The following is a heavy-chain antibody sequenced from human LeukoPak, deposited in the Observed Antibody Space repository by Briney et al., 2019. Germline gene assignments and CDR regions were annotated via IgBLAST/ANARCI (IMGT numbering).Heavy chain of an antibody. V-gene: IGHV3-23*01. CDR2: ISGSAGST. CDR3: AKNPGDSSGYYYLYYFDY. J-gene: IGHJ4*02. Sequence: GGSLRLSCAASGFTFSTSSMNWVRPAPGKGREWVSAISGSAGSTYYADSVKGRFTISRDNSKNTLYLQMNSLRAEDTAVYYCAKNPGDSSGYYYLYYFDYWGQGTLVTVSS. D-gene: IGHD3-22*01. CDR1: GFTFSTSS.